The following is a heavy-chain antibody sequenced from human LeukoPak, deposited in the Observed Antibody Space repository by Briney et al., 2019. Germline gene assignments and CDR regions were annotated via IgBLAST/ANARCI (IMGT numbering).Heavy chain of an antibody. V-gene: IGHV3-23*01. J-gene: IGHJ4*02. D-gene: IGHD3-10*01. CDR3: AARGIEHS. CDR1: GFTFSAYG. Sequence: GGSLRLSCAASGFTFSAYGMTWVRQAPGKGLECVSAINYNHGDVTYYADSAKGRFTISRDNSRNTLYLQMNSLRAEDTAVYYCAARGIEHSWGQGTLVTVSS. CDR2: INYNHGDVT.